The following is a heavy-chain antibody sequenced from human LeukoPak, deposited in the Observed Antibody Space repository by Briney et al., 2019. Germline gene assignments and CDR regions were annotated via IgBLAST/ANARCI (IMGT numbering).Heavy chain of an antibody. Sequence: PSETLSLTCTVSGDSISTSNSYWGWIRQPPGKGLEWIGSIYYSGNTYYNASLKSRVTISVDTSKNQFSLKLSSVTAADTAVYYCARVPQYCTGGSCYPTYSFDYWGQGTLVTVSS. J-gene: IGHJ4*02. CDR3: ARVPQYCTGGSCYPTYSFDY. CDR1: GDSISTSNSY. D-gene: IGHD2-15*01. V-gene: IGHV4-39*07. CDR2: IYYSGNT.